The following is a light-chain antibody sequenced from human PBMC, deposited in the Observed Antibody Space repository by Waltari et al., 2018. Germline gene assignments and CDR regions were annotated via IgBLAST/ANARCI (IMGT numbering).Light chain of an antibody. CDR3: GSYAGKSTYWV. Sequence: QSALTQPRSVSGSPGQSVTISCTGTSSDVGGYNYVSWYQQHPGKAPQLIIYDVTKGPAGVPERFAGSKSGNTASLTISGLQAEDEAYYYGGSYAGKSTYWVFGGGTKLTVL. CDR1: SSDVGGYNY. V-gene: IGLV2-11*01. CDR2: DVT. J-gene: IGLJ3*02.